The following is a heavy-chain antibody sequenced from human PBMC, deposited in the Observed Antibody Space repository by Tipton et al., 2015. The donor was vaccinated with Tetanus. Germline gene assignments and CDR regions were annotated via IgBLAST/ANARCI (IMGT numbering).Heavy chain of an antibody. CDR2: IYYSGST. Sequence: LRLSCSVSGGSISGSSYYWSWIRQPPGKALEWIGSIYYSGSTFYHPSLQSRVTISVDTSKNQFSLRLSSVTAADTAVYFCARHPPLYYYGSGSYLDYWGQGTPVTVSS. D-gene: IGHD3-10*01. CDR3: ARHPPLYYYGSGSYLDY. V-gene: IGHV4-39*01. J-gene: IGHJ4*02. CDR1: GGSISGSSYY.